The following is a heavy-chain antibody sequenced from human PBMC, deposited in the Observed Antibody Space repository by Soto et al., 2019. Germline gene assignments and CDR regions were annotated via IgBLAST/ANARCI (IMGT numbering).Heavy chain of an antibody. J-gene: IGHJ4*02. Sequence: SVKVSCKASGGTLSIYTFSWVLQAPGQGLEWMGRVIPNLGVTNYAKKFQGRFTIVVDTSTSTAYMELNSLRSEDTAVYYCARAPSPYYDSSGYYYVYWGQGTLVTVSS. CDR2: VIPNLGVT. CDR1: GGTLSIYT. V-gene: IGHV1-69*02. CDR3: ARAPSPYYDSSGYYYVY. D-gene: IGHD3-22*01.